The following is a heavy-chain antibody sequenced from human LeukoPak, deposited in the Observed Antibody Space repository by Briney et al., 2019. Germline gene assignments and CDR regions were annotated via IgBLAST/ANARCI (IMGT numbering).Heavy chain of an antibody. CDR1: GGTFSSYA. D-gene: IGHD4-11*01. CDR2: INPSGGST. CDR3: ARDDPSKGFDP. V-gene: IGHV1-46*01. J-gene: IGHJ5*02. Sequence: ASVKVSCKASGGTFSSYAISWVRQAPGQGLEWMGIINPSGGSTSYAQKFQGRVTMTRDTSTSTVYMELSSLRSEDTAVYYCARDDPSKGFDPWGQGTLVTVSS.